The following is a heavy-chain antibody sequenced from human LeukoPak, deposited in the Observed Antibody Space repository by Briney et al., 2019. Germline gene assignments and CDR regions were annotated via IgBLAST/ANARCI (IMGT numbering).Heavy chain of an antibody. D-gene: IGHD5-24*01. CDR2: IYYSGST. V-gene: IGHV4-59*01. CDR3: ARDRVFDI. CDR1: GGPISSYY. J-gene: IGHJ3*02. Sequence: SETLSLTCTVSGGPISSYYWSWIRQPPGKGLEWIGYIYYSGSTNYNPSLKSRVTISVDTSKNQFSLKLSSVTAADTAVYYCARDRVFDIWGQGTMVTVSS.